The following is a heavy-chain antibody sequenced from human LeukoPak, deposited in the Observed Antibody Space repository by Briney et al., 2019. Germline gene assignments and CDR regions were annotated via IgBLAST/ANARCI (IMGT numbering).Heavy chain of an antibody. J-gene: IGHJ4*02. CDR1: GFTFSSYS. V-gene: IGHV3-21*01. CDR3: AGIVGATRDFDY. Sequence: PGGSLRLSCAASGFTFSSYSMNWVRQAPGKGLEWVSSISSSSSYIYYADSVKGRFTISRDNAKNSLYLQMNSLRAEDTAVYYCAGIVGATRDFDYWGQGTLVTVSS. CDR2: ISSSSSYI. D-gene: IGHD1-26*01.